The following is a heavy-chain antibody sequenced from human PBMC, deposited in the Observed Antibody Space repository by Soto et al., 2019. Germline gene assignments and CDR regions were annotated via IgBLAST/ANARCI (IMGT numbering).Heavy chain of an antibody. V-gene: IGHV1-69*13. CDR1: GGTFSSYA. J-gene: IGHJ6*02. D-gene: IGHD6-13*01. Sequence: SVKVSCKASGGTFSSYAISWVRQAPGQGLEWMGGIIPIFGTANYAQKFQGRVTITADESTSTAYMELSSLRSEDTAVYYCARERADSSSWFYGMDVWGQGTTVTVYS. CDR3: ARERADSSSWFYGMDV. CDR2: IIPIFGTA.